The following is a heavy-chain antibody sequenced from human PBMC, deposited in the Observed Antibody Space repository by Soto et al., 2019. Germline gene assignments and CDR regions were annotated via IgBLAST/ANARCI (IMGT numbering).Heavy chain of an antibody. CDR3: AREDSSYGLDY. V-gene: IGHV4-31*03. D-gene: IGHD5-18*01. CDR1: GGSISSGGSY. Sequence: PSETLSLTCTVSGGSISSGGSYWTWIRQHPGEALEWIGYMSYSGSTYYNPSLKSRVTISVDTSKNQFFLKLSSVTAADTAVYYCAREDSSYGLDYWGQGSLVTVSS. CDR2: MSYSGST. J-gene: IGHJ4*02.